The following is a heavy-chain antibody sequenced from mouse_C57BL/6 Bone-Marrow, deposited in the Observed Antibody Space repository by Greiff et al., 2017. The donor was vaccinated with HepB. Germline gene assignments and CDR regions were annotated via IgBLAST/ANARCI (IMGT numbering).Heavy chain of an antibody. CDR3: AREDDGYFLRNYFDY. CDR2: IDPSDSYT. J-gene: IGHJ2*01. Sequence: VQLQQPGAELVMPGASVKLSCKASGYTFTSYWMHWVKQRPGQGLEWIGEIDPSDSYTNYNQKFKGKSTLTVDKSSSTAYMQLSSLTSEDSAVYYCAREDDGYFLRNYFDYWGQGTTLTVSS. D-gene: IGHD2-3*01. V-gene: IGHV1-69*01. CDR1: GYTFTSYW.